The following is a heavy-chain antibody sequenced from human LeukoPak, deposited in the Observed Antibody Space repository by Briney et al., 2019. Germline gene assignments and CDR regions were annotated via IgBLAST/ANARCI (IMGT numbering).Heavy chain of an antibody. V-gene: IGHV4-39*01. CDR1: GGSISSSSYY. J-gene: IGHJ4*02. CDR2: IYYSGST. CDR3: ARGTGYSSSWSKDYFDY. Sequence: SETLSLTCTVSGGSISSSSYYWGWIRQPPGKGLEWIGSIYYSGSTYYNPSLKSRVTISVDTSKNQFSLKLSSVTAADTAVYYCARGTGYSSSWSKDYFDYWGQGTLVTVSS. D-gene: IGHD6-13*01.